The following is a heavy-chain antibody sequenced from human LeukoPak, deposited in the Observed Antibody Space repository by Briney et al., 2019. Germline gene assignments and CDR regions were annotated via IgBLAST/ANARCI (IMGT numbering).Heavy chain of an antibody. CDR2: ISSSRSTI. CDR3: AREVLCYSNSGSSPYFDC. Sequence: GGSLRLSCAASGSTFSSYTMNWVRQAPGKGLEWISYISSSRSTIYYTDSVKGRFTISRDNAKNSLYLQINSLRAEDTAVYYCAREVLCYSNSGSSPYFDCWGQGTLVTVPS. J-gene: IGHJ4*02. CDR1: GSTFSSYT. D-gene: IGHD3-10*01. V-gene: IGHV3-48*01.